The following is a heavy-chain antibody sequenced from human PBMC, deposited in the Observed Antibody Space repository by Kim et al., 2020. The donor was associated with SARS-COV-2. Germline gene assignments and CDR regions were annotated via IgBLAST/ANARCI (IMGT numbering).Heavy chain of an antibody. CDR2: ISYDGSNK. D-gene: IGHD3-22*01. J-gene: IGHJ4*02. CDR1: GFTFSSYA. CDR3: ARDPYYYDSSGYSRQDY. Sequence: GGSLRLSCAASGFTFSSYAMHWVRQAPGKGLEWVAVISYDGSNKYYADSVKGRFTISRDNSKNTLYLQMNSLRAEDTAVYYCARDPYYYDSSGYSRQDYWGQGTLVTVSS. V-gene: IGHV3-30-3*01.